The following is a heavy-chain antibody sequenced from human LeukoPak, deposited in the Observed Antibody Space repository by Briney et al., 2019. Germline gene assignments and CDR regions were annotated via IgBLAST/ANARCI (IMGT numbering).Heavy chain of an antibody. CDR3: ARDQIPSRYCSSTSCHRAPFDY. V-gene: IGHV3-48*04. D-gene: IGHD2-2*01. CDR2: IGSSSSTI. CDR1: GFTFSSYS. Sequence: PGGSLRLSCAASGFTFSSYSMNWVRQAPGKGLEWVSYIGSSSSTIYYADSVKGRFAISRDNAKNSLYLQMNSLRAEDTAVYYCARDQIPSRYCSSTSCHRAPFDYWGQGTLVAVSS. J-gene: IGHJ4*02.